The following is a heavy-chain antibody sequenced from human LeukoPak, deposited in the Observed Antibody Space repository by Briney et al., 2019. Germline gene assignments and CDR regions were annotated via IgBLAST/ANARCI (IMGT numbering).Heavy chain of an antibody. V-gene: IGHV4-59*08. CDR3: ARREYSGYDR. CDR2: IYYSGST. CDR1: GVSISSYY. Sequence: SETLSLTCTVSGVSISSYYWSWIRQPPGKGLEWIGYIYYSGSTNYNPSLKSRVTISVDTSKNQFSLKLSSVTAADTAVYYCARREYSGYDRWGQGTLVTVSS. J-gene: IGHJ4*02. D-gene: IGHD5-12*01.